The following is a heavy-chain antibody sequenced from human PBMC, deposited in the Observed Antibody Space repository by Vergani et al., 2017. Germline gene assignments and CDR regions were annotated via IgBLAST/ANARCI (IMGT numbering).Heavy chain of an antibody. CDR3: ARVNTETNGHLYYYYYMDV. CDR2: IDHTGRP. CDR1: GGSFTSYH. D-gene: IGHD4-11*01. Sequence: QVQLQQWGGGLLKPSETLSLTCVVNGGSFTSYHWTWIRQSPGEGLEWVGDIDHTGRPDYNPSLKSRLTMSVDKPRNQFSLTLNSVTATDTAIYFCARVNTETNGHLYYYYYMDVWGQGTTVTVSS. V-gene: IGHV4-34*01. J-gene: IGHJ6*03.